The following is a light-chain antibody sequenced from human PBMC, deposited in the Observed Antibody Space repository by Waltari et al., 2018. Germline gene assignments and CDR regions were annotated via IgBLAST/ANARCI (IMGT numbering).Light chain of an antibody. CDR1: NSNIGRNA. CDR3: ATWDDSLNGGV. CDR2: TDN. J-gene: IGLJ3*02. V-gene: IGLV1-44*01. Sequence: QSVLTQPPSASGTPGQRVAISCSGSNSNIGRNAVNWYQQLPETAPKLLIYTDNQPPSGVPDRVSGPKTGTSASRAISGLQSADEADYHSATWDDSLNGGVFGGGTKVTVL.